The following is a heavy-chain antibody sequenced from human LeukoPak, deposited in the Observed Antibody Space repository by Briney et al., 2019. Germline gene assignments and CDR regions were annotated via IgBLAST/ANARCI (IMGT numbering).Heavy chain of an antibody. D-gene: IGHD3-10*01. CDR3: ARGREYYGSGSYYNQHYYYYMDV. CDR2: ISSSSSYI. V-gene: IGHV3-21*01. CDR1: GFTFSIYS. J-gene: IGHJ6*03. Sequence: PGGSLRLSCAASGFTFSIYSMNWVRQAPGKGLEWVSSISSSSSYIYYADSVKGRFTISRDNAKNSMHLQMNSLRAEDTAVYYCARGREYYGSGSYYNQHYYYYMDVWGKGTTVILSS.